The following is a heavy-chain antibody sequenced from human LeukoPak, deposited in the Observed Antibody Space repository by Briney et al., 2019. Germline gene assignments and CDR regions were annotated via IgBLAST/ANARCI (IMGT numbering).Heavy chain of an antibody. CDR1: GFTFSNYL. D-gene: IGHD2-2*01. Sequence: GGSLRLSCVGSGFTFSNYLMNWVRQAPGKGLEWVSFISSTGGTIYYADSVKGRFTTSRDNSKNTLYLQVNSLRAEDTAVYFCAKDVPAAYFDYWGQGTLVTVSS. V-gene: IGHV3-NL1*01. CDR2: ISSTGGTI. J-gene: IGHJ4*02. CDR3: AKDVPAAYFDY.